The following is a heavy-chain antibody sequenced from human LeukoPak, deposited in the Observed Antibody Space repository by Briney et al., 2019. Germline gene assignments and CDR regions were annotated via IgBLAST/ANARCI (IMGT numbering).Heavy chain of an antibody. D-gene: IGHD3-10*01. CDR3: ERGIVVRGTGCYYMDV. CDR2: IKQDGSEK. CDR1: GFSCSRYW. J-gene: IGHJ6*03. Sequence: GGSRRLSCAASGFSCSRYWMSWVRQAPGEGLEWVANIKQDGSEKNYVESVKGRFTISRDNAKNSLYLQTNSLRAEDTAVYYCERGIVVRGTGCYYMDVWGKGTTVTISS. V-gene: IGHV3-7*01.